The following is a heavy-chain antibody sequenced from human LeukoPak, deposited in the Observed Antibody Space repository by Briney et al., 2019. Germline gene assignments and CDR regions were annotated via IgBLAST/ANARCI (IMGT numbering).Heavy chain of an antibody. D-gene: IGHD1-14*01. V-gene: IGHV4-59*01. CDR1: GDSISRYY. CDR2: YYGGRT. Sequence: SETLSLTCTVSGDSISRYYWSWIRQSPGKGLEWIGYYGGRTTYNPSLKSRVTMSVDTSKNQFSLKLTSVTAAGTAVYYCARYDHAPSYYSYYMDVWGRGTTITVPS. J-gene: IGHJ6*03. CDR3: ARYDHAPSYYSYYMDV.